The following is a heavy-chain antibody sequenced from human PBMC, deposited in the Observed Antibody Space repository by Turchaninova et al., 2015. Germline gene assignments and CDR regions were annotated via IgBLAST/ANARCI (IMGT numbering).Heavy chain of an antibody. V-gene: IGHV1-18*04. CDR1: GYTFTASG. CDR3: ARWNDYGSGRPYYYGMDV. J-gene: IGHJ6*02. Sequence: QDQLVQSGAEVKEPGASVKVSCKAFGYTFTASGITWARQAPGQGLEWMGCISGKSGSKKYAPKVQGRVHTTTDTSTSTTFMELWSLRSDDTAVYYCARWNDYGSGRPYYYGMDVWGQGTTVTVSS. D-gene: IGHD3-10*01. CDR2: ISGKSGSK.